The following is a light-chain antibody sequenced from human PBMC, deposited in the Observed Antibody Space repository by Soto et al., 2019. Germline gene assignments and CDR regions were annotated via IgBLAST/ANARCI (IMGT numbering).Light chain of an antibody. Sequence: EIMMTKSPATLSVHARERATLSFRASQSVSSNLAWYQQKPGQAPRLRIYGASNRATGIPDRFSGSGSGTDFTLTISRLEPEDFAVYYCQQYGSSGTFGQGTKVDIK. CDR2: GAS. CDR3: QQYGSSGT. J-gene: IGKJ1*01. CDR1: QSVSSN. V-gene: IGKV3-20*01.